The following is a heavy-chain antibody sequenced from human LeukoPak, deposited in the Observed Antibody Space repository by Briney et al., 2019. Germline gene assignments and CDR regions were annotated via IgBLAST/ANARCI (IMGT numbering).Heavy chain of an antibody. D-gene: IGHD1-7*01. V-gene: IGHV3-74*01. CDR3: ATAGNYRFDY. CDR2: INSDGSTT. J-gene: IGHJ4*02. CDR1: GFTFRGSW. Sequence: GGSLRLSCAASGFTFRGSWIHWVRQVPGKGLVWVSRINSDGSTTNYADSVKGRFTISRDNAKNTLYLQMDSLRADDTAVYYCATAGNYRFDYWGQGTLVTVSS.